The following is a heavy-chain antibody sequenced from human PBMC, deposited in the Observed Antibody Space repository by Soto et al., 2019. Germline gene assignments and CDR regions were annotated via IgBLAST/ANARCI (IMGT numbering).Heavy chain of an antibody. CDR2: IFYSGST. J-gene: IGHJ5*01. CDR3: ASMIVDPVLSFDS. D-gene: IGHD3-16*01. CDR1: GGSISSYY. V-gene: IGHV4-59*01. Sequence: QVQLQESGPGLVKPSETLSLTCTVSGGSISSYYWSWIRQPPGKGLEWIGFIFYSGSTSYNPSLKSRVTISIDTSEYQFSLKLNSGTAADTAVYYCASMIVDPVLSFDSWGQGTLVAVSS.